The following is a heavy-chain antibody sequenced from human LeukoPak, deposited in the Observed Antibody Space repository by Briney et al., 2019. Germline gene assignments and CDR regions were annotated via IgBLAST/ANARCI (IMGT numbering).Heavy chain of an antibody. CDR3: ARGGSSGWSPQRSGMDV. Sequence: QPGGSLRLSCAASGFTFSSYAMHWVRQAPGKGLESVAVISYDGSNKYYADSVKGRFTISRDNSKNTLYLQMNSLRAEDTAVYCCARGGSSGWSPQRSGMDVWGQGTTVTVSS. J-gene: IGHJ6*02. V-gene: IGHV3-30*04. CDR2: ISYDGSNK. CDR1: GFTFSSYA. D-gene: IGHD6-19*01.